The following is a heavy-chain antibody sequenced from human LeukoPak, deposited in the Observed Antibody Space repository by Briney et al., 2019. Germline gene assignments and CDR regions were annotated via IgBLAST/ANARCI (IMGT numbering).Heavy chain of an antibody. V-gene: IGHV1-69*13. CDR1: GGTFSSYA. Sequence: SVKVSCKASGGTFSSYAISWVRQAPGQGLEWMGGIIPIFGTANYAQKFQGRVTITADESTSTAYMELSSLRSEDTAVYYCARAPRYCSSTSCPHYYYYGMDVWGQGTTVTVSS. CDR3: ARAPRYCSSTSCPHYYYYGMDV. CDR2: IIPIFGTA. D-gene: IGHD2-2*01. J-gene: IGHJ6*02.